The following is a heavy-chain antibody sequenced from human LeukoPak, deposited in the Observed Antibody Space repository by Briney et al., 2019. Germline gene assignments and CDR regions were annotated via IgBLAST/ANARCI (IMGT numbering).Heavy chain of an antibody. V-gene: IGHV3-33*01. CDR1: GFTFSSYG. CDR3: ARDNSDKAGKKDY. Sequence: GGSLRLSCAASGFTFSSYGMHWVRQAPGKGLEWVAVIWYDGSNKYYADSVKGRFTISRDNSKNTLYLQMNSLRAEDTAVYYCARDNSDKAGKKDYWGQGTLVNVSS. J-gene: IGHJ4*02. CDR2: IWYDGSNK. D-gene: IGHD1-26*01.